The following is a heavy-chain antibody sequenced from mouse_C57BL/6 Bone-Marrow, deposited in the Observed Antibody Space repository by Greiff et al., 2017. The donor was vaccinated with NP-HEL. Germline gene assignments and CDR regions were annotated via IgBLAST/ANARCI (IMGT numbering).Heavy chain of an antibody. Sequence: EVKLVESGPVLVKPGASVKMSCKASGYTFTDYYMNWVKQSHGKSLEWIGVINPYNGGTSYNQKFKGKATLTVDKSSSTAYMELNSLTSEDSAVYYCARDYYGSLWYFDVWGTGTTVTVSS. CDR2: INPYNGGT. D-gene: IGHD1-1*01. J-gene: IGHJ1*03. V-gene: IGHV1-19*01. CDR3: ARDYYGSLWYFDV. CDR1: GYTFTDYY.